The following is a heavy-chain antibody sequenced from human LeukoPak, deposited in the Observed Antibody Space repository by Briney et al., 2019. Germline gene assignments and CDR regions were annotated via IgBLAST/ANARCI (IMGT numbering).Heavy chain of an antibody. CDR3: AWGRSYYCHYFDN. CDR1: GYSISSGYY. J-gene: IGHJ4*02. V-gene: IGHV4-38-2*01. Sequence: PSETLSLTCAVSGYSISSGYYWGWIRQPPGKGLEWIGSIYHSGSTYYNPSLKSRVTISVDRSKNQFSLKVTSVTAADTAVYYCAWGRSYYCHYFDNWGQGTLVTVSS. CDR2: IYHSGST. D-gene: IGHD1-26*01.